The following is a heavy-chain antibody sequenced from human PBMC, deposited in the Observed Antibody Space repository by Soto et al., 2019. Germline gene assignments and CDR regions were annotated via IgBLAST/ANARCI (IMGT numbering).Heavy chain of an antibody. V-gene: IGHV1-18*01. Sequence: ASVKVSCKASGYTFTSYGISWVRQAPGQGLEWMGWISAYNANTNYAQKLRGRVTMTTDTSTSTAYMELRSLRSDDTAVYFCASDRMGATGDYWGQGTLVRVSS. CDR1: GYTFTSYG. CDR2: ISAYNANT. D-gene: IGHD1-26*01. J-gene: IGHJ4*02. CDR3: ASDRMGATGDY.